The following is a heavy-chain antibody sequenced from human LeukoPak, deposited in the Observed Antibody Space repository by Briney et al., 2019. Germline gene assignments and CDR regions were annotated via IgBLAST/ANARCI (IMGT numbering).Heavy chain of an antibody. CDR3: ARDRSDAGEPDNWFDP. V-gene: IGHV1-46*01. Sequence: ASVKVSCKASGYTFTTYYMHWVRQAPGQGLEGMGIINPSGSKTYYAQKFQGRVTMTRDMSTSTVYMELSSLRSEDTAVYYCARDRSDAGEPDNWFDPWGQGTLVTVSS. D-gene: IGHD1-26*01. CDR1: GYTFTTYY. J-gene: IGHJ5*02. CDR2: INPSGSKT.